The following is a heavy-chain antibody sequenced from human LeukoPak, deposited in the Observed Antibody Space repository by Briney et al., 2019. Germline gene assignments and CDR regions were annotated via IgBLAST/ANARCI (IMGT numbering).Heavy chain of an antibody. Sequence: GGSLRLSCAASGFTFSSYAMHWVRQAPGKGLEWVAVISYDGSNKYYADSVKGRFTISRGNSKNTLYLQMNSLRAEDTAVYYCARSPPYYYDSSGYYGDYWGQGTLVTVSS. CDR1: GFTFSSYA. CDR3: ARSPPYYYDSSGYYGDY. D-gene: IGHD3-22*01. CDR2: ISYDGSNK. J-gene: IGHJ4*02. V-gene: IGHV3-30-3*01.